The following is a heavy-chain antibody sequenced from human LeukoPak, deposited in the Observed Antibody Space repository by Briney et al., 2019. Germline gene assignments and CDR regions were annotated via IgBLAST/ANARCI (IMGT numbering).Heavy chain of an antibody. J-gene: IGHJ5*02. D-gene: IGHD3-22*01. CDR2: IYYSGST. V-gene: IGHV4-39*01. CDR3: ARSGQITMIAQEVWFDP. CDR1: GGSISSSSYY. Sequence: IPSETLSLTCTVSGGSISSSSYYWGWIRQPPGKGLEWIGSIYYSGSTYYNPSLKSRVTISVDTSKNQFSLKLSSVTAADTAVYYCARSGQITMIAQEVWFDPWGQGTLVTVSS.